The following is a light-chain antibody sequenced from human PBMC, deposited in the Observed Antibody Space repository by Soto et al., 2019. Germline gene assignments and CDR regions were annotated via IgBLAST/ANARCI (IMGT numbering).Light chain of an antibody. Sequence: DIQMTQSPSTLSASVGDRVTITCRASQSISSWLAWYQQKPGKAPKLLIYDASSLESGVPSRFSGSGSGTECTLTISCLQPDDFATYYCQQYNSYGTFGQGTKVEIK. J-gene: IGKJ1*01. CDR2: DAS. CDR3: QQYNSYGT. CDR1: QSISSW. V-gene: IGKV1-5*01.